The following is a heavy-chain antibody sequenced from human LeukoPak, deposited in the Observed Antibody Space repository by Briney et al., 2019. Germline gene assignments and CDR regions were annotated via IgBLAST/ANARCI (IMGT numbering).Heavy chain of an antibody. CDR1: GGTFSSYA. Sequence: GASVTVSFKASGGTFSSYAISWVRQAPGQGLEWMGGIIPIFGTANYAQKFQGRVTITTDESTSTAYMELSSPRSEDTAVYYCASSSGEPRNNWFDPWGQGTLVTVSS. CDR3: ASSSGEPRNNWFDP. CDR2: IIPIFGTA. D-gene: IGHD2-15*01. J-gene: IGHJ5*02. V-gene: IGHV1-69*05.